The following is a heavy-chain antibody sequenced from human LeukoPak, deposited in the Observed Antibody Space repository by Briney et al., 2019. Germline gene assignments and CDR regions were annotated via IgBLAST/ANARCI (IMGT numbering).Heavy chain of an antibody. D-gene: IGHD6-13*01. V-gene: IGHV4-38-2*02. CDR1: GYSISSGYF. J-gene: IGHJ5*02. CDR3: ARAYSSSWYFNWFDP. CDR2: IYHSGST. Sequence: SETLSLTCTVSGYSISSGYFWGWIRQPPGKGLEWIGTIYHSGSTYYNASLESRVTISVDTSKNQFSLKLSSVTAADTAVYYSARAYSSSWYFNWFDPWGQGTLVTVSS.